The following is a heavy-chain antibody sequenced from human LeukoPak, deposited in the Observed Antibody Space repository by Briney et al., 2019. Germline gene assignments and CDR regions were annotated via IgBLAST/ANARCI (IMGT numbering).Heavy chain of an antibody. CDR2: IHSGGTR. CDR1: GFSVSSND. CDR3: AKNMEYDSPGGAFDI. Sequence: GSLRLSCAASGFSVSSNDMSWVRQAPGKGLEWVSLIHSGGTRYTDSVRGRFTISRDNSKNTLYLQMNSLRAEDTAVYYCAKNMEYDSPGGAFDIWGQGTMVTVSS. V-gene: IGHV3-53*01. J-gene: IGHJ3*02. D-gene: IGHD3-22*01.